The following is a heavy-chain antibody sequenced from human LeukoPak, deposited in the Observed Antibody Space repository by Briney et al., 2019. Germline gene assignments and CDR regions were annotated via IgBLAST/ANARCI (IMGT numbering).Heavy chain of an antibody. CDR2: IYYSGSA. D-gene: IGHD3-3*01. J-gene: IGHJ4*02. Sequence: PSETLSLTCTVSGGSISSYYWSWIRQPPGKGLEWLGCIYYSGSAIYSPSLKSRAPISVETPKNLFSLRLTAVTAATTPVYYLARGTEWYYFDYWGQGTLVTVSS. CDR3: ARGTEWYYFDY. V-gene: IGHV4-59*08. CDR1: GGSISSYY.